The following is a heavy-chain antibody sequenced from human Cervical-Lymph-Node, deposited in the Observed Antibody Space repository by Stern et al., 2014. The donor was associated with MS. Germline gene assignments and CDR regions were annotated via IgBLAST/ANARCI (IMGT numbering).Heavy chain of an antibody. CDR1: GFTVRDNY. CDR3: ARDSGYDFWSGYPLGY. D-gene: IGHD3-3*01. J-gene: IGHJ4*02. CDR2: LHSDDTT. Sequence: EVQLVESGGGLVQPGGSLRLSCAASGFTVRDNYMTWVRRPPGTGLEWVSVLHSDDTTYYADSVKGRFTISRDNSKNTLFLQMNSLRPEDTAVYYCARDSGYDFWSGYPLGYWGQGTLVTVSS. V-gene: IGHV3-66*02.